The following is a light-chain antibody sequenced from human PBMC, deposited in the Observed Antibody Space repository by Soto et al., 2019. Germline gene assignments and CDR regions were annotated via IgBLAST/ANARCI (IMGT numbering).Light chain of an antibody. CDR3: QHYNSYRT. CDR2: KAS. CDR1: QSISSW. Sequence: DIVITKNHSTLSASVGDRVTITCRASQSISSWLAWYQQKPGKAPKLLIYKASSLESGVPSRFSGSGSGTGFTLTISSLQPDDFATYYCQHYNSYRTCGQGTKVDIK. V-gene: IGKV1-5*03. J-gene: IGKJ1*01.